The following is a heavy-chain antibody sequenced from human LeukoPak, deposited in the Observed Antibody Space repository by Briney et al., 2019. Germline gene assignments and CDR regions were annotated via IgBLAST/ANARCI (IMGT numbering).Heavy chain of an antibody. CDR3: ARAKYYFDY. J-gene: IGHJ4*02. CDR1: GFTFSSYW. CDR2: IKKDGSEK. Sequence: GGSLRLSCAASGFTFSSYWMSWVRSAPGKGLEWVANIKKDGSEKYYVDSVKGRFTITRDNAKNSLYLQMNSLRAEDTAVYYCARAKYYFDYWGQGTLVTVSS. V-gene: IGHV3-7*04.